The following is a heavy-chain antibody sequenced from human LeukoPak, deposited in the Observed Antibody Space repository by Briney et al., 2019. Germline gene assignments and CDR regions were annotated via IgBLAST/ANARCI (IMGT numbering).Heavy chain of an antibody. CDR2: INPSGGST. J-gene: IGHJ6*03. CDR1: GYTFTSYY. Sequence: GASVKVSCKASGYTFTSYYMHWVRQAPGQGLEWMGIINPSGGSTSYAQKFQGRVTMTRDMSTSTVYMELSSLRSEDTAVYYCARAPHIVSYLGDYYYMDVWGKGTTVTVSS. CDR3: ARAPHIVSYLGDYYYMDV. D-gene: IGHD5-12*01. V-gene: IGHV1-46*01.